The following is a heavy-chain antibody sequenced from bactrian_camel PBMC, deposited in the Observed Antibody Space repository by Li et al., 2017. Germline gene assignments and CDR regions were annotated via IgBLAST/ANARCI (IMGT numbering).Heavy chain of an antibody. Sequence: HVQLVESGGGSVQAGGSLKLSCGYSGGRNCMAWFRQAPGKEREGVASISSVRITVYADSVKGRFTISRDNAENTVYLQMSSLKPEDTAIYYCAAARCGTQWAYGYWGQGTQVTVS. CDR2: ISSVRIT. V-gene: IGHV3S53*01. D-gene: IGHD2*01. CDR1: GGRNC. J-gene: IGHJ4*01. CDR3: AAARCGTQWAYGY.